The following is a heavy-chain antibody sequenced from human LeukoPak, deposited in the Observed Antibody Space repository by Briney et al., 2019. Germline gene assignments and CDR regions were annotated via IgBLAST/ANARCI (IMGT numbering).Heavy chain of an antibody. CDR3: ARSRRGSYKPFDY. J-gene: IGHJ4*02. V-gene: IGHV4-34*01. Sequence: GSLRLTCAASGFMFNKYAMSWIRQPPGKGLEWIGEINHSGSTNYNPSLKSRVTISVDTSKNQFSLKLSSVTAADTAVYYCARSRRGSYKPFDYWGQGTLVTVSS. CDR1: GFMFNKYA. CDR2: INHSGST. D-gene: IGHD1-26*01.